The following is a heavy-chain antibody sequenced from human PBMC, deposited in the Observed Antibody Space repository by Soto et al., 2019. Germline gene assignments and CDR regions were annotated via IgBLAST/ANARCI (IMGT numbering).Heavy chain of an antibody. D-gene: IGHD4-4*01. Sequence: EVQLVESGGGLVKPGGSLRLSCAASGFTFSNAWMNWVRQAPGKGLEWVGRIKSKTDGGTTDYAAPVKGRFTISRDDSKNTLYLQMNSLKTEDTAVYYCTTNRYYSNYVSYYGMDVWGQGTTVTVSS. CDR2: IKSKTDGGTT. J-gene: IGHJ6*02. CDR1: GFTFSNAW. CDR3: TTNRYYSNYVSYYGMDV. V-gene: IGHV3-15*07.